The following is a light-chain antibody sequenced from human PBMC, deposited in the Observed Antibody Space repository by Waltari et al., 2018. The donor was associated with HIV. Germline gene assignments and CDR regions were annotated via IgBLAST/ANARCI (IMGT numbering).Light chain of an antibody. CDR3: QQSSSTLWT. CDR1: QNIGTD. Sequence: DIQMTQAPSSLSASVVDRVTITCRASQNIGTDLNWYQVKPGKAPKLLIYAASSLQGGVPSRFSGSGSGTDFTLTISSLQPEDFATFYCQQSSSTLWTFGQGTNVEI. V-gene: IGKV1-39*01. J-gene: IGKJ1*01. CDR2: AAS.